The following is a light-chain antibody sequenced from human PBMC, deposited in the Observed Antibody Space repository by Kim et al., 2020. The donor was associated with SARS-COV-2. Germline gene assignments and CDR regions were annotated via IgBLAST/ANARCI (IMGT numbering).Light chain of an antibody. Sequence: SVSPGERATLSCRASQSVSSDLAWYQQKPGQAPRLLIYGASTRATGIPARFSGSGSWTEFTLTISGLQSEDFAVYYCQQYNNWWTFGQGTKVDIK. V-gene: IGKV3-15*01. J-gene: IGKJ1*01. CDR2: GAS. CDR1: QSVSSD. CDR3: QQYNNWWT.